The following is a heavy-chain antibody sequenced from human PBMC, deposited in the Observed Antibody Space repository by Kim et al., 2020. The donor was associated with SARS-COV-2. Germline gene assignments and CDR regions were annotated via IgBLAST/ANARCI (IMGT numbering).Heavy chain of an antibody. CDR1: GGSISSYY. D-gene: IGHD3-3*01. V-gene: IGHV4-59*08. J-gene: IGHJ5*02. Sequence: SETLSLTCTVSGGSISSYYWSWIRQPPGKGLEWIGYIYYSGSTNYNPSLKSRVTISVDTSKNQFSLKLSSVTAADTAVYYCARALSSYYDFWSGYYSDNWFDPWGQGTLVTVSS. CDR2: IYYSGST. CDR3: ARALSSYYDFWSGYYSDNWFDP.